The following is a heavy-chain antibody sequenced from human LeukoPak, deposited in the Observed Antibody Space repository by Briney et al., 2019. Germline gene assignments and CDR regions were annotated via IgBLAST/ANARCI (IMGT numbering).Heavy chain of an antibody. Sequence: GGSLRLSCAVSGFTFSSYWMSWVRHAPGKGLEWVANINGRGFSIHYADSIKGRFTISRDNTKDLLYLQMTSLRADDTALYYCTRDQPSSGWGFDSWGRGTLVIVSS. J-gene: IGHJ4*02. CDR2: INGRGFSI. V-gene: IGHV3-21*06. D-gene: IGHD6-19*01. CDR1: GFTFSSYW. CDR3: TRDQPSSGWGFDS.